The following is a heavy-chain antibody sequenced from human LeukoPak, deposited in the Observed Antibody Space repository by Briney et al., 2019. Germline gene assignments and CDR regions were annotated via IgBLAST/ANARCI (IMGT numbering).Heavy chain of an antibody. CDR3: ARGPALYCTSSSCLDGVD. CDR2: ISSGGSYI. Sequence: GGSLRLSCAASRFTFSDYAMNWVRQAPGKGLEWVSSISSGGSYISYADSVKGRFTVSRDNAKDSLFLQMRSLRDEDTAVYYCARGPALYCTSSSCLDGVDWGQGTLVSVSS. V-gene: IGHV3-21*01. CDR1: RFTFSDYA. J-gene: IGHJ4*02. D-gene: IGHD2-2*01.